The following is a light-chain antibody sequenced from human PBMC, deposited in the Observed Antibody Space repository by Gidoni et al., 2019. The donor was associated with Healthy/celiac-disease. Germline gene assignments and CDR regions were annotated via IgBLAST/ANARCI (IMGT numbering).Light chain of an antibody. CDR1: QSVSSSY. CDR3: QQYGSSPGT. Sequence: EIVLTQSPGTLSLSPGERATLSCRASQSVSSSYLAWYQQKPGQAPRLLIYGASSRATGIPDSFSGSGSGTDFTLTISGLEPEDFAVYYCQQYGSSPGTFGQGTKVEIK. V-gene: IGKV3-20*01. CDR2: GAS. J-gene: IGKJ1*01.